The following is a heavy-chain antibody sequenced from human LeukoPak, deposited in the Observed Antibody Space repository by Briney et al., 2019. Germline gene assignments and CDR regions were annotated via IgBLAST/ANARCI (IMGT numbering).Heavy chain of an antibody. CDR2: INQGGSDK. CDR3: TRDRSRAEDD. CDR1: GFTFSGQW. D-gene: IGHD1-14*01. V-gene: IGHV3-7*01. J-gene: IGHJ4*02. Sequence: EGSLRLSCAASGFTFSGQWMSWVRQAPGKGLEWVANINQGGSDKYYVDSVKGRFTISRDNASNLLYLQMNSLRGEDTAVYYCTRDRSRAEDDWGQGTLVTVSS.